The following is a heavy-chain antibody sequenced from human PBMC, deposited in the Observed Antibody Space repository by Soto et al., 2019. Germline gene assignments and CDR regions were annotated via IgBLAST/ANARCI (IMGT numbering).Heavy chain of an antibody. CDR1: GYSFANFW. V-gene: IGHV5-51*01. CDR3: ARVGGPYTAFDF. CDR2: IYPYDSDT. D-gene: IGHD2-2*02. J-gene: IGHJ4*02. Sequence: GESLKLSCHASGYSFANFWIGWVRQMPGKGLEWMGIIYPYDSDTKYSPSFQGQVTVSADESITTAYLQWSSLQASDTAIYFCARVGGPYTAFDFWGQGTLVTVSS.